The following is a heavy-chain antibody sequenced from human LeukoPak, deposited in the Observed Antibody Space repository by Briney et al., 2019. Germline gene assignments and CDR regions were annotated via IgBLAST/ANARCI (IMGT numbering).Heavy chain of an antibody. CDR1: GGSISSHY. CDR2: IYYSGST. CDR3: ARGQRGYSSSWYDY. V-gene: IGHV4-59*11. J-gene: IGHJ4*02. Sequence: SETLSLTCTVSGGSISSHYWNWIRQPPGKGLEWIGYIYYSGSTNYNPSLKSRVTISVDTSKNQFSLKLSSVTAADTAVYYCARGQRGYSSSWYDYWGQGTLVTVSS. D-gene: IGHD6-13*01.